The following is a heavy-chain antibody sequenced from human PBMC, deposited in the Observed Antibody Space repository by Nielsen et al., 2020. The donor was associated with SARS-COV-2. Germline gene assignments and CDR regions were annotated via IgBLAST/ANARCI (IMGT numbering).Heavy chain of an antibody. Sequence: SETLSLTCAVYGGSFSGYYWSWIRQPPGKGLEWIGEINHSGSTNYNPSLKSRVTISVDTSKNQFSLKLSSVTAADTAVYYCARVAGPKFLAFDIWGQRTMVTVSS. CDR3: ARVAGPKFLAFDI. V-gene: IGHV4-34*01. CDR2: INHSGST. J-gene: IGHJ3*02. CDR1: GGSFSGYY. D-gene: IGHD2-21*01.